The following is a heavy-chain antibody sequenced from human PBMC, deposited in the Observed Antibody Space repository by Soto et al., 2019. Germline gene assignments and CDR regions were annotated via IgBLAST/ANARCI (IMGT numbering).Heavy chain of an antibody. CDR3: ARGPGSLRP. CDR2: ISYDGSNK. V-gene: IGHV3-30*03. D-gene: IGHD1-1*01. CDR1: GFTFGSYG. Sequence: GGSLRGSCAASGFTFGSYGMHWVRQAPGKGLDWVAVISYDGSNKYYADSVKGRFTISRDNSKNQVSLQLNSVTPDDTAVYYCARGPGSLRPWGQGTLVTVSS. J-gene: IGHJ5*02.